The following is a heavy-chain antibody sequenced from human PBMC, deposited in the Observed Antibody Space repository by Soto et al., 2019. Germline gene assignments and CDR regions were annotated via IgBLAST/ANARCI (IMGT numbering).Heavy chain of an antibody. J-gene: IGHJ3*02. CDR1: GGSISSSNY. CDR2: IYYSGST. V-gene: IGHV4-61*01. Sequence: SETLSLTCAFSGGSISSSNYWIWIRQPPGKGLEWIGYIYYSGSTNYNPSLKSRVTISVDTSKNQFSLKLSSVTAADTAVYYCARYNWGAMGAFDIWGQGTMVTVSS. CDR3: ARYNWGAMGAFDI. D-gene: IGHD1-1*01.